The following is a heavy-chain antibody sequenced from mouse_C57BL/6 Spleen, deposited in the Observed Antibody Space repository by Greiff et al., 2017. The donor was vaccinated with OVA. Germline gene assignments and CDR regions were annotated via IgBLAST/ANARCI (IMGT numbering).Heavy chain of an antibody. CDR2: INSDGGST. CDR1: EYEFPSHD. J-gene: IGHJ4*01. D-gene: IGHD2-1*01. Sequence: EVKLMESGGGLVQPGESLKLSCESNEYEFPSHDMSWVRKTPEKRLELVAAINSDGGSTYYPDNMEGRFIISRDNTKKTLYLQMSSLRSEDTALYYCARLYYGNAMDYWGQGTSVTVSS. V-gene: IGHV5-2*01. CDR3: ARLYYGNAMDY.